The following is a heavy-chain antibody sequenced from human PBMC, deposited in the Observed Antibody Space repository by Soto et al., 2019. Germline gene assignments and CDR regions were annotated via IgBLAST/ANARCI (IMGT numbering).Heavy chain of an antibody. V-gene: IGHV4-61*01. D-gene: IGHD5-12*01. Sequence: SETLSLTCTVCGGSVSSGSFYWSWIRRPPGTGLEWIGYFYDSGSTNYNPSLRSRVTMSVDTSKNQFSLKLSSVTAADTAVYYCAASAPPATNYYYAMDVWGQGTTVTVAS. CDR1: GGSVSSGSFY. J-gene: IGHJ6*02. CDR2: FYDSGST. CDR3: AASAPPATNYYYAMDV.